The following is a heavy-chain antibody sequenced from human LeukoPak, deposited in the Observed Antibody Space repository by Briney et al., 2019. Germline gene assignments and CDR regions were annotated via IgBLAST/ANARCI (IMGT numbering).Heavy chain of an antibody. CDR2: ISYDGSNK. J-gene: IGHJ6*02. CDR3: AKDSSSYYYDSSGYYSDYYYGMDV. Sequence: PGRSLRLSCAASGFTFSSYGMHWVRQAPGKGLEWVAVISYDGSNKYYADSVKGRFTISRDNSKNTLYLQMNSLRAEDTAVYYCAKDSSSYYYDSSGYYSDYYYGMDVWGQGTTVTVSS. CDR1: GFTFSSYG. D-gene: IGHD3-22*01. V-gene: IGHV3-30*18.